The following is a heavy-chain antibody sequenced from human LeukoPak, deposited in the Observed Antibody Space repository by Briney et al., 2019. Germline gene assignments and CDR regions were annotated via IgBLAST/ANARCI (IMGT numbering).Heavy chain of an antibody. CDR1: GFTFSSYE. J-gene: IGHJ4*02. Sequence: GGSLRLSCAASGFTFSSYEMNWVRQAPGKGLEWVSYISSSGSTIYYADSAKGRFTISRDNAKNSLYLQMNSLRAEDTAVYYCAREYYDYYGSGSKDYWGQGTLVTVSS. CDR3: AREYYDYYGSGSKDY. V-gene: IGHV3-48*03. D-gene: IGHD3-10*01. CDR2: ISSSGSTI.